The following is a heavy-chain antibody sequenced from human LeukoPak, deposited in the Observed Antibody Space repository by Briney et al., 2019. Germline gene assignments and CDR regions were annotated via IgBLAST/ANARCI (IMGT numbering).Heavy chain of an antibody. CDR2: INHSGST. D-gene: IGHD4-17*01. V-gene: IGHV4-34*01. J-gene: IGHJ4*02. CDR1: GESFSGYY. CDR3: ARGNDYGDYFDC. Sequence: SETLSLTCAVYGESFSGYYWSWIRQPPGKGLEWIAEINHSGSTNYNPSLKSRVTISVDTSKNQFSLKLSPVTAADTAVYYCARGNDYGDYFDCWGQGTLVTVSS.